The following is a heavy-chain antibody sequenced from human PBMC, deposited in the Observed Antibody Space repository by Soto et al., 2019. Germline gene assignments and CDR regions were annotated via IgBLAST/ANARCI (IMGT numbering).Heavy chain of an antibody. CDR1: GGTFSSYA. J-gene: IGHJ6*02. D-gene: IGHD5-18*01. CDR3: ARGEAGYNYGLRPYYGMDV. Sequence: QVQLVQSGAEVKKPGSSVKVSCKASGGTFSSYAISWVRQAPGQGLEWMGGIIPIFGTANYAQKFQGRVTITADESTSTAYMELSSLRSEDTAVYYCARGEAGYNYGLRPYYGMDVWGPGTTVTVSS. V-gene: IGHV1-69*01. CDR2: IIPIFGTA.